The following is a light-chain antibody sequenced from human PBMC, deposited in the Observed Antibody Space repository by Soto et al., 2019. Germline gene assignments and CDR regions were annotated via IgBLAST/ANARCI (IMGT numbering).Light chain of an antibody. CDR3: QQYNKWPLT. J-gene: IGKJ4*01. V-gene: IGKV3-15*01. Sequence: EIVMTQSPATLSVSPGERATLSCRASQSVSSNLAWYQQKPGQAPRLLIYGVSTRATGIPVRFSGSGSGKEFTLTISSLQSEEFAVYYCQQYNKWPLTFGGGTEVEI. CDR1: QSVSSN. CDR2: GVS.